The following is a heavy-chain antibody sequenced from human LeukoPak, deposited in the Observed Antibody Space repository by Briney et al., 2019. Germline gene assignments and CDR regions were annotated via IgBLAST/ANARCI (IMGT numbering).Heavy chain of an antibody. Sequence: GGSLRLSCSASGFVFSDYDMYWVRQVAGEGLEWVSGVGATGDTSYPDSVKGRFTISRDNAKNSLYLQMNSLRVGDTAIYYCARLNSGWGIPDYWGQGILVAVSS. CDR2: VGATGDT. D-gene: IGHD6-25*01. CDR3: ARLNSGWGIPDY. J-gene: IGHJ4*02. V-gene: IGHV3-13*01. CDR1: GFVFSDYD.